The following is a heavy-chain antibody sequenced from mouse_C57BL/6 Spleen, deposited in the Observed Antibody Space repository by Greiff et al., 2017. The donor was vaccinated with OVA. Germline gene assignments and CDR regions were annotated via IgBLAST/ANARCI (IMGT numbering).Heavy chain of an antibody. J-gene: IGHJ2*01. CDR3: ARYDYDGYYFDY. Sequence: QVQLKESGAELARPGASVKLSCKASGYTFTSYGISWVKQRTGQGLEWIGEIYPRSGNTYYNEKFKGKATLTADKSSSTAYMELRSLTSEDSAVYFCARYDYDGYYFDYWGQGTTLTVSS. CDR2: IYPRSGNT. D-gene: IGHD2-4*01. CDR1: GYTFTSYG. V-gene: IGHV1-81*01.